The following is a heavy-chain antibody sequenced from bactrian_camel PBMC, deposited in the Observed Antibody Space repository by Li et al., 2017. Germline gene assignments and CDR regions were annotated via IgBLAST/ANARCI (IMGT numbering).Heavy chain of an antibody. CDR3: AADNSTSTTPSGYLRCVSGIADFTY. J-gene: IGHJ6*01. Sequence: HVQLVESGGGSVQAGGSLKLSCVITYGCCCVGWLRQYPGKDREGVATIYRGGGAWYGAFVKGRFTVSQDNLKNTLYLQMNSLEPEDTASYYCAADNSTSTTPSGYLRCVSGIADFTYWGQGTQVTVS. CDR2: IYRGGGA. D-gene: IGHD4*01. V-gene: IGHV3S55*01. CDR1: TYGCCC.